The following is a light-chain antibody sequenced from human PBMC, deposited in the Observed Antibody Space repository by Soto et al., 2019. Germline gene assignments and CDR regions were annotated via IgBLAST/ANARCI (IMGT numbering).Light chain of an antibody. CDR2: ATS. CDR1: HSVSSNY. Sequence: EIALTKSPGTLSLSPGEIATLSCRASHSVSSNYLAWYQQKPGQAPRLLIYATSSRATGIPDRFSGSGSGTDFTLAISRLEPEDFAVYYCHQYGYSSWTFGRGTKVEIK. V-gene: IGKV3-20*01. CDR3: HQYGYSSWT. J-gene: IGKJ1*01.